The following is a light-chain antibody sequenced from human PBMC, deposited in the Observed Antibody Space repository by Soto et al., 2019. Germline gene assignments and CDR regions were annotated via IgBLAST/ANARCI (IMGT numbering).Light chain of an antibody. J-gene: IGKJ1*01. CDR1: QSVSSN. CDR3: QQYNNWPQT. CDR2: GAS. Sequence: EIVMSQSPATLSVSPGARATLSCRASQSVSSNLAWYQQKPGQAPRLLIYGASTRATGIPARFSGSWSGTEFTLTISSLQSEDFAVYYCQQYNNWPQTFCQGTKVEIK. V-gene: IGKV3-15*01.